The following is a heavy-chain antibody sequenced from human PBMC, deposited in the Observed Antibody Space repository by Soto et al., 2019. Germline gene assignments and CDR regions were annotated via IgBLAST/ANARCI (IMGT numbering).Heavy chain of an antibody. CDR1: GFTFSSYG. CDR3: AREVYRYYGMDV. Sequence: QVQLVESGGGVVQPGRSLRLSCAASGFTFSSYGMHWVRQAPGKGLEWVAVIWYDGSNKYYADSVKGRFTISRDNSKNTLYLQMNSLRAEDTAVYYCAREVYRYYGMDVWGQGTKVTVSS. D-gene: IGHD3-16*02. CDR2: IWYDGSNK. V-gene: IGHV3-33*01. J-gene: IGHJ6*02.